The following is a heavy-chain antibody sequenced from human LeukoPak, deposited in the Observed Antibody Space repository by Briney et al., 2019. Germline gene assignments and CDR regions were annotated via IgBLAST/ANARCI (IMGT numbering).Heavy chain of an antibody. CDR2: IYSGGST. J-gene: IGHJ4*02. CDR3: AIGGGRAVAVPDY. V-gene: IGHV3-66*01. CDR1: GFTVSSNY. D-gene: IGHD6-19*01. Sequence: GGSLRLSCAASGFTVSSNYMSWVRQAPGKGLEWVSVIYSGGSTYYADSVKGRFTISRDNSKNSLYLQLNSLRAEDTAVYFCAIGGGRAVAVPDYWGQGTLVTVSS.